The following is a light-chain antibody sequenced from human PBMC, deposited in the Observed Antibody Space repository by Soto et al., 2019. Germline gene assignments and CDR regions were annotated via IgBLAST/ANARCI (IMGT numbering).Light chain of an antibody. CDR1: QEISSN. J-gene: IGKJ5*01. V-gene: IGKV1-9*01. Sequence: DIQLTQSPSFLSASVGDRVTITCRASQEISSNLAWYQQMPGKAPKFLIYAASTLQSGVPSRFSGSGSGTEFTLTISSLQPEDFATYYCQQLETYPLTFGQGTRLDIK. CDR3: QQLETYPLT. CDR2: AAS.